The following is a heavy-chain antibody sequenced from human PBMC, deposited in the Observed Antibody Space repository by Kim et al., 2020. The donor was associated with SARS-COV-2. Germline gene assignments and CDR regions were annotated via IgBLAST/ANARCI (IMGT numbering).Heavy chain of an antibody. CDR2: IKQDGTDK. V-gene: IGHV3-7*01. CDR3: ERWNSTSYY. CDR1: GFSLGDYW. Sequence: GGSLRLSCAASGFSLGDYWMNWVRQAPGKGLEWVANIKQDGTDKHYVDSVKGRFTISRDNAKNSLYLQMNSLRAEDTAVYYCERWNSTSYYWGQGTLVTV. D-gene: IGHD1-1*01. J-gene: IGHJ4*02.